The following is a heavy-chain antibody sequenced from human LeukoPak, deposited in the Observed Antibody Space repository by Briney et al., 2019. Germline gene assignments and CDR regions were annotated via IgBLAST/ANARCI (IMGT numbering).Heavy chain of an antibody. CDR1: GFTFSDYG. J-gene: IGHJ3*02. CDR2: IWHDGSEK. D-gene: IGHD2-2*01. V-gene: IGHV3-33*01. Sequence: QTGGSLRLSCAASGFTFSDYGMHWVHQAPGEGLEWVAVIWHDGSEKYYGDSVKGRFTISRDNAKNSLYLQMNSLRAEDTAVYYCARDGIRCSSTSCFHKAFDIWGQGTMVTVSS. CDR3: ARDGIRCSSTSCFHKAFDI.